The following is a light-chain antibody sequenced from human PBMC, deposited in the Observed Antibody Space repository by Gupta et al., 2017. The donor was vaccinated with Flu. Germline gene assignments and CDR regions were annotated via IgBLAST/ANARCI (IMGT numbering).Light chain of an antibody. CDR2: DDS. Sequence: SYVLAQPPSVTVSPAQTARLTCRGDKIERISVYWYQQKAGQVPVLVLYDDSDRPSGIPDRFSGSNSGNTATLTISRVEAGDEADYYCQVWDGGSDHAVFGGGTKLTVL. V-gene: IGLV3-21*02. CDR1: KIERIS. CDR3: QVWDGGSDHAV. J-gene: IGLJ2*01.